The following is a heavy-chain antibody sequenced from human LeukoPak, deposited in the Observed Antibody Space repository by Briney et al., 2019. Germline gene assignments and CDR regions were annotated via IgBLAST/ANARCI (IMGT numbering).Heavy chain of an antibody. Sequence: ASVKVSCKASGYTFTHYYMHWVRQAPGQGLEWIGWISPDSGRTGFAQKFQGRVTMTRDTSISTAYMELSRLGYDDTAVYYCARDTRSSYLQYYFDYWGQGTLVTVSS. V-gene: IGHV1-2*02. CDR1: GYTFTHYY. CDR3: ARDTRSSYLQYYFDY. J-gene: IGHJ4*02. CDR2: ISPDSGRT. D-gene: IGHD5-24*01.